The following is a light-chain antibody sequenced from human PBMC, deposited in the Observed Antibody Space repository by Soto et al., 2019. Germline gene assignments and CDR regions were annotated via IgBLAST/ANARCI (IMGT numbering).Light chain of an antibody. CDR3: SSYKSRSTVV. Sequence: QSVLTQPASVSGSPGQSITISCTGTSSDVGGYNYVSWYQQHPGKAPKLMIYEVSNRPSGVSNRFSGSKSGNTASLTISGLQDEEEADYYCSSYKSRSTVVFGGGTKVTV. CDR1: SSDVGGYNY. V-gene: IGLV2-14*01. J-gene: IGLJ2*01. CDR2: EVS.